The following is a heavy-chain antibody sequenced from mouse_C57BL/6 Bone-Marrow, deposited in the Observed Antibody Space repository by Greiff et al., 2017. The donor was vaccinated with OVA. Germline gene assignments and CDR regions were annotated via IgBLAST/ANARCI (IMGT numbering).Heavy chain of an antibody. D-gene: IGHD1-1*01. CDR2: IYPGDGDT. CDR3: ARSRGYYYGSSYAMDY. Sequence: VKLVESGPELVKPGASVKISCKASGYAFSSSWMNWVKQRPGKGLEWIGRIYPGDGDTNYNGKFKGKATLTADKSSSTAYMQLSSLTSEDAAVYFCARSRGYYYGSSYAMDYWGKGTSVTVSS. V-gene: IGHV1-82*01. J-gene: IGHJ4*01. CDR1: GYAFSSSW.